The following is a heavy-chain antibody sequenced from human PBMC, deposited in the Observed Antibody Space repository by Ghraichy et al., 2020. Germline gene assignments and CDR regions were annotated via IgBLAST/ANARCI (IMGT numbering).Heavy chain of an antibody. Sequence: SATLSLTCTVSGGSISSGGYYWSWIRQHPGKGLEWIGYIYYSGSTYYNPSLKSRVTISVDTSKNQFSLKLSSVTAADTAVYYCVRVTPPYYYDSSGYYGFDYWGQGTLVTVSS. J-gene: IGHJ4*02. CDR3: VRVTPPYYYDSSGYYGFDY. CDR2: IYYSGST. D-gene: IGHD3-22*01. CDR1: GGSISSGGYY. V-gene: IGHV4-31*03.